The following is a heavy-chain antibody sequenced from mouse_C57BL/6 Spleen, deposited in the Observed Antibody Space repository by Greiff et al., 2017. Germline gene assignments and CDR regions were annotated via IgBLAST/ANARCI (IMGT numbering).Heavy chain of an antibody. D-gene: IGHD1-1*01. J-gene: IGHJ3*01. CDR1: GYTFTSYW. V-gene: IGHV1-52*01. CDR3: AREDYYGSSFAY. Sequence: VQLQQPGAELVRPGSSVKLSCKASGYTFTSYWMHWVKQRPIQGLEWIGNIYPSDSETHYNQKFKNQATLTVDKSSSTAYMQLSSLTSEDSAVYYCAREDYYGSSFAYWGQGTLVTVSA. CDR2: IYPSDSET.